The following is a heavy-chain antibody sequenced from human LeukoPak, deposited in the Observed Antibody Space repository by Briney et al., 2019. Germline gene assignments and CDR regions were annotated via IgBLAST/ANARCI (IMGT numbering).Heavy chain of an antibody. CDR2: ISPSNGNT. J-gene: IGHJ4*02. CDR1: GYTFTSYG. CDR3: AREGLPAVAGTGGDY. D-gene: IGHD6-19*01. Sequence: EASVKVSCKASGYTFTSYGINWVRQAPGQGPEWMGWISPSNGNTNYAQKLQGRVTMTTDTSTSTAYMELRSLRSDDTAVYYCAREGLPAVAGTGGDYWGQGTLVTVSS. V-gene: IGHV1-18*04.